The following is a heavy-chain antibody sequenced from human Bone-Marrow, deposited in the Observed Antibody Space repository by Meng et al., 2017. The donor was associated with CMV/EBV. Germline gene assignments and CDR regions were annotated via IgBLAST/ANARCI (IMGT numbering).Heavy chain of an antibody. CDR1: GYTFTSYY. D-gene: IGHD3-3*01. CDR3: ARGVGGRNGQVGWLPSHPGYGMDV. CDR2: INPSGGST. J-gene: IGHJ6*02. Sequence: ASVKVSCKASGYTFTSYYMHWVRQAPGQGLEWMGIINPSGGSTSYAQKFQGRVTMTRDTSTSTVYMELSSLRSEDTAVYYCARGVGGRNGQVGWLPSHPGYGMDVWGQGTTVTVSS. V-gene: IGHV1-46*01.